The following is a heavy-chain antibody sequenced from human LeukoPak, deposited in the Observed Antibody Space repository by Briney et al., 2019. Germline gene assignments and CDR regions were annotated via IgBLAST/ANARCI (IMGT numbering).Heavy chain of an antibody. J-gene: IGHJ5*02. D-gene: IGHD3-10*01. CDR2: ISGSGGST. V-gene: IGHV3-23*01. CDR3: AREGYYYGSGRPMPFDP. Sequence: GGSLRLSCAASGFTFSSYAMSWVRQAPGKGLEWVSAISGSGGSTYYADSVKGRFTISRDNSKNTLYLQMNTLRAEDTAAYYCAREGYYYGSGRPMPFDPWGQRTLVTVSS. CDR1: GFTFSSYA.